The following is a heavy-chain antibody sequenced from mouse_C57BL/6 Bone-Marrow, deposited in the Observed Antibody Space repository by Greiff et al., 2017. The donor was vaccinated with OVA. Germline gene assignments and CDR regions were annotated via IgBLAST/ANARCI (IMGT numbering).Heavy chain of an antibody. Sequence: QVQLQQPGAELVKPGASVKLSCKASGYTFTSYWMQWVKQRPGQGLEWIGEIDPSDSDTNYNQKFKGKATLTVDTSSSTAYMQLSSLTSEDSAVYYCYYGSSYCWGQGTTLTVSS. D-gene: IGHD1-1*01. CDR2: IDPSDSDT. V-gene: IGHV1-50*01. CDR1: GYTFTSYW. CDR3: YYGSSYC. J-gene: IGHJ2*01.